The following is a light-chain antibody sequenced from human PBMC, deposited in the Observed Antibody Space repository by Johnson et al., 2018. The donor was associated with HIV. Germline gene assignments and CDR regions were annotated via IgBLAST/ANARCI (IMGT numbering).Light chain of an antibody. Sequence: QSVLTQPPSVSAAPGQKVTISCSGSSCDIGNNYVSCHQQFPGTAPKLLIYDNNKRSSGIPDRISGSKSGTSATLGITGLHTGDEADYDCGTWDTRLSAGHVFGTGTKVTGL. J-gene: IGLJ1*01. CDR3: GTWDTRLSAGHV. CDR1: SCDIGNNY. CDR2: DNN. V-gene: IGLV1-51*01.